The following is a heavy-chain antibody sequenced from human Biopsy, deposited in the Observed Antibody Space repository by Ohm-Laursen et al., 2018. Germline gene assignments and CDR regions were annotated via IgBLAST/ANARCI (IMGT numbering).Heavy chain of an antibody. CDR2: IYSSGST. CDR3: ARDGAAGYGLDV. J-gene: IGHJ6*02. D-gene: IGHD6-25*01. V-gene: IGHV4-4*07. CDR1: GGSISNYY. Sequence: SDTLSLTWTVSGGSISNYYWSWIRQPAGKGLEWIGRIYSSGSTNYNPSLKSRVTMSVDTSKNQFSLILSSMTAADTAVNYCARDGAAGYGLDVWGQGTTVTVSS.